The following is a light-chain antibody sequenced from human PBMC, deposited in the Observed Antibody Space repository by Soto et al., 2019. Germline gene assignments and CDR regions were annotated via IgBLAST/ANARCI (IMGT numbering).Light chain of an antibody. V-gene: IGKV3-20*01. J-gene: IGKJ1*01. Sequence: EIVLTQSPATLSVSPGERATLSCRASQNVSSNLAWYQQKPGQAPRLLSYGASTRATGIPDRFSGSGSGTDFTLTISRLEPEDFAVYYCQQYDSSPPTFGQGTKVDIK. CDR2: GAS. CDR3: QQYDSSPPT. CDR1: QNVSSN.